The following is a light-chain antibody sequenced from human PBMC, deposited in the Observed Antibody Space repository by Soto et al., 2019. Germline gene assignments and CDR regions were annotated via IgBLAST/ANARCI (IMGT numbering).Light chain of an antibody. Sequence: QLVLTQPPSASGTPGQRVTISCSGSSSNIGSNTVNWYQQLPGTAPKLLIYYNNQRPSGVPDRFSGSKSGTSASLAISGLQSEDEADYYCAAWDDSLNGLVFGTGTKVTVL. CDR3: AAWDDSLNGLV. V-gene: IGLV1-44*01. CDR2: YNN. J-gene: IGLJ1*01. CDR1: SSNIGSNT.